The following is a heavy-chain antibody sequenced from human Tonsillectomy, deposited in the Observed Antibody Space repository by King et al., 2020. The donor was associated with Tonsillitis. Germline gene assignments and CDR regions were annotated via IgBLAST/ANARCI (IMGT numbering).Heavy chain of an antibody. CDR2: ISSSTSYT. CDR1: GFTFSDYY. Sequence: HVQLVESGGGFVKPGGSLRLSCAASGFTFSDYYMSWIRQAPGKGLEWLSYISSSTSYTNYADSVKGRFTISRDNTENSLYLQMNSLRADDTAVYYCARRLVGGDAQNYFDYWGQGTLVTVSS. CDR3: ARRLVGGDAQNYFDY. D-gene: IGHD2-21*02. V-gene: IGHV3-11*05. J-gene: IGHJ4*02.